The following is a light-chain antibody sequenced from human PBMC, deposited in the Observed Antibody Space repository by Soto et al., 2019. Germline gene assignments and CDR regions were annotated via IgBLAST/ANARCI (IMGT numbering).Light chain of an antibody. V-gene: IGKV3-11*01. CDR2: DAS. Sequence: EIVWTQSPATLPLSPGERATLSCRASQSVSSYLAWYQQKPGQAPRLLIYDASNRATGIPARFSGSGSGTDFTVTISSLEPEDFAIYYCRQRSSWPPAFGGGTKVEI. J-gene: IGKJ4*01. CDR1: QSVSSY. CDR3: RQRSSWPPA.